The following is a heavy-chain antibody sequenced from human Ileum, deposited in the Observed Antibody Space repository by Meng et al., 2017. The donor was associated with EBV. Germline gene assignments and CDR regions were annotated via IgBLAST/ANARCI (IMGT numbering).Heavy chain of an antibody. CDR3: ARGNKVSDRGFDY. CDR1: GGFLSGYY. J-gene: IGHJ4*02. CDR2: INHSGST. V-gene: IGHV4-34*01. D-gene: IGHD3-10*01. Sequence: QVQPQEWGGGLLKPSETLSLTCAVYGGFLSGYYWSWIRQPPGKGLEWIGEINHSGSTNYNPSLKSRVTISVDTSKNQFSLKLSSVTAADTAVYYCARGNKVSDRGFDYWGQGTLVTVSS.